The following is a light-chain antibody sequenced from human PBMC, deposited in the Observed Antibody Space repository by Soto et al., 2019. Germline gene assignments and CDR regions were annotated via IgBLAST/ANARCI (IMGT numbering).Light chain of an antibody. Sequence: AIRMTQSPSSLSASTGDRVTITCRASQGISSYLAWYQPKPGKAPKLLIYAASTLQSGVPSRFSGSGSGTDVTLTISCLQSEDFATYYCQQYYSYPFTFGPGTKVDIK. CDR1: QGISSY. CDR3: QQYYSYPFT. V-gene: IGKV1-8*01. CDR2: AAS. J-gene: IGKJ3*01.